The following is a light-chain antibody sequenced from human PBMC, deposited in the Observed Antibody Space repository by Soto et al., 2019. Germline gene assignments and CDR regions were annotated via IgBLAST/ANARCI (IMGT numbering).Light chain of an antibody. V-gene: IGKV3-15*01. Sequence: TLSVSPGERATLSCRASQSVSSNLAWYQQKPGQAPRLLIYGASTRATGIPARFSGSGSGTEFTLTISSLQSEDFAVYYCQQYNNWPPYTFGQGTKVDIK. CDR3: QQYNNWPPYT. CDR2: GAS. CDR1: QSVSSN. J-gene: IGKJ2*01.